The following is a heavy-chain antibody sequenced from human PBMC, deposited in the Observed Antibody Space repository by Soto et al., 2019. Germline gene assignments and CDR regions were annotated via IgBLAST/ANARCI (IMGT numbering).Heavy chain of an antibody. J-gene: IGHJ4*02. CDR3: ARDSGYSYGPEGYYFDY. V-gene: IGHV4-31*03. Sequence: PSETLSLTCTVSGGSISSGGYYWSWIRQHPGKGLEWIGYIYYSGSTYYNPSLKSRVTISVDTSKNQFSLKLSSVTAADTAVYYCARDSGYSYGPEGYYFDYWGQGTLVTVSS. D-gene: IGHD5-18*01. CDR1: GGSISSGGYY. CDR2: IYYSGST.